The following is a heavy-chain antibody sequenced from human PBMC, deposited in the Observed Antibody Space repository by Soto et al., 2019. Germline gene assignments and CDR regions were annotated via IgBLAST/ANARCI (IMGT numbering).Heavy chain of an antibody. Sequence: SQTLSLTCAISGDSVSSNSAAWNWIRQSPSRGLEWLGRTYYRSKWYNDYAVSVKSRITINPDTSKNQFSLQLNSVTPEDTAVYYCAREGYCTNGVRPIDDAFDIWGQATIVTVSS. J-gene: IGHJ3*02. CDR1: GDSVSSNSAA. V-gene: IGHV6-1*01. CDR3: AREGYCTNGVRPIDDAFDI. CDR2: TYYRSKWYN. D-gene: IGHD2-8*01.